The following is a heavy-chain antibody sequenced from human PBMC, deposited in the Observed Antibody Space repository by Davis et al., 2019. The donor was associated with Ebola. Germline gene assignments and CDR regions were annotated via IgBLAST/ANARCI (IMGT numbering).Heavy chain of an antibody. CDR1: GYSFTNYW. CDR2: IFPGDSDI. V-gene: IGHV5-51*01. Sequence: GESLKISCKGSGYSFTNYWIAWVRQMPGEGLEWMGIIFPGDSDIRYSPSFQGQVTISADKSISTAYLQWSSLKASDTAMYYCARFGGTTPFDHWGQGTLVTVSS. J-gene: IGHJ4*02. D-gene: IGHD3-10*01. CDR3: ARFGGTTPFDH.